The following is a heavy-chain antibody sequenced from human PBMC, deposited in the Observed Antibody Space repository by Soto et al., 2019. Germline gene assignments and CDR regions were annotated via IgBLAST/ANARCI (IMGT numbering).Heavy chain of an antibody. D-gene: IGHD3-10*01. Sequence: QVQLVESGGGVVQPGRSLRLSCAASGFTFSSYGMHWVRQASGMGLEWVAVISYDGSNKYYADSVKARFTIFRDNSKNTLYLQMNSRRAEVTAVYYCAKVRGVGLAWGQGTMVTVSS. J-gene: IGHJ3*01. CDR3: AKVRGVGLA. V-gene: IGHV3-30*18. CDR1: GFTFSSYG. CDR2: ISYDGSNK.